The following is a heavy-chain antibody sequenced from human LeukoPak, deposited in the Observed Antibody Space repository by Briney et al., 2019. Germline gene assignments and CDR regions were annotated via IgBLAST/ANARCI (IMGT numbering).Heavy chain of an antibody. J-gene: IGHJ4*02. CDR2: IYHSGST. CDR3: ARVVVQLWSQFDY. Sequence: SQTLSLTCAVSGDSINSGGYSWSWIRQPPGKGLEWIGYIYHSGSTYYNPSLKSRVTISVDRSKNQFSLKLSSVTAADTAVYYCARVVVQLWSQFDYWGQGTLVTVSS. CDR1: GDSINSGGYS. V-gene: IGHV4-30-2*01. D-gene: IGHD5-18*01.